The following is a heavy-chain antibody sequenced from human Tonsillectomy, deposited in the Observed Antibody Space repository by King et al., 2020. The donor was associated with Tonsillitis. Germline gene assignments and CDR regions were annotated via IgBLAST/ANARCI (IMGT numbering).Heavy chain of an antibody. D-gene: IGHD2-15*01. Sequence: VQLQQWGAGLLKPSETLSLTCAVYGGSFSGYYWSWIRQPPGKGLEWIGEINHSGSTNYTPSLKCRVTISVDTSKNQFSLKLSSVTAADTAVYYCASPRYCSGGSCYSRARAFDIWGQGTMVTVSS. V-gene: IGHV4-34*01. CDR3: ASPRYCSGGSCYSRARAFDI. CDR2: INHSGST. CDR1: GGSFSGYY. J-gene: IGHJ3*02.